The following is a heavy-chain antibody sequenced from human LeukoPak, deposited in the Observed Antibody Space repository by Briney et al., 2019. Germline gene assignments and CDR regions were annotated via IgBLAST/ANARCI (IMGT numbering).Heavy chain of an antibody. CDR1: GFTFSSYS. J-gene: IGHJ5*02. Sequence: GGSLRLSCAASGFTFSSYSMNWVRQAPGKGLEGGSSISSSSSYIYYADSVKGRFTISRDNAKNSLYLQMNSLRAEDTAVYYCARDPLLTYYYDSSGNHADWFDPWGQGTLVTVSS. V-gene: IGHV3-21*01. D-gene: IGHD3-22*01. CDR3: ARDPLLTYYYDSSGNHADWFDP. CDR2: ISSSSSYI.